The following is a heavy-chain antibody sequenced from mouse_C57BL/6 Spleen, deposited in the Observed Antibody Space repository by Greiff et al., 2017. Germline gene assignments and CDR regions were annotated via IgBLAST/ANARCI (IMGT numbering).Heavy chain of an antibody. J-gene: IGHJ4*01. CDR2: IDPETGGT. V-gene: IGHV1-15*01. Sequence: QVQLKQSGAELVRPGASVTLSCKASGYTFTDYEMHWVKQTPVHGLEWIGAIDPETGGTAYNQKFKGKAILTADKSSSTAYMELRSLTSEDSAVYYCTRSTVVADYYAMDYWGQGTSVTVSS. CDR3: TRSTVVADYYAMDY. D-gene: IGHD1-1*01. CDR1: GYTFTDYE.